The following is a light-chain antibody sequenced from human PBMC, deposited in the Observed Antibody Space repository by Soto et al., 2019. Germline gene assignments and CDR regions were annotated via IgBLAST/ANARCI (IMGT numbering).Light chain of an antibody. CDR1: QPISSW. V-gene: IGKV1-12*01. CDR3: QQASSFPRT. CDR2: SPS. Sequence: IQMTQSPSSVSASVGDRVTITCRASQPISSWLAWYQQKPGQPPNLLIYSPSTLRSGVPSRFSGSESGTLFTLTITNLQPEDFATYYCQQASSFPRTFGEGTKVEF. J-gene: IGKJ4*01.